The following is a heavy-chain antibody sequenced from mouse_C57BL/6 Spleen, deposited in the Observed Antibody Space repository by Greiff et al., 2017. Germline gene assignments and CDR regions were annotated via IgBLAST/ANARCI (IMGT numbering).Heavy chain of an antibody. V-gene: IGHV1-76*01. D-gene: IGHD2-4*01. Sequence: QVHVKQSGAELVRPGASVKLSCKASGYTFTDYYINWVKQRPGQGLEWIARIYPGSGNTYYNEKFKGKATLTAEKSSSTAYMQLSSLTSEDSAVYFCAYDYHSSFAYWGQGTLVTVSA. J-gene: IGHJ3*01. CDR1: GYTFTDYY. CDR2: IYPGSGNT. CDR3: AYDYHSSFAY.